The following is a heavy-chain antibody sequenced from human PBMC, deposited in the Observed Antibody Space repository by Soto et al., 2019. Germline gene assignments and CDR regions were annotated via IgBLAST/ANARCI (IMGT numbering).Heavy chain of an antibody. CDR1: GGTFSTYP. D-gene: IGHD1-26*01. V-gene: IGHV1-69*01. Sequence: QVQLVQSGAVVKKPDSSVKVSCKASGGTFSTYPVSWVRQAPGQGLEWMGGIIPIIASPNYAQKFQGRVTMTADESTSTAYMALSSRRTEDTAVYYCATYGELPYAFDDWGQGTLVTVSS. J-gene: IGHJ4*02. CDR3: ATYGELPYAFDD. CDR2: IIPIIASP.